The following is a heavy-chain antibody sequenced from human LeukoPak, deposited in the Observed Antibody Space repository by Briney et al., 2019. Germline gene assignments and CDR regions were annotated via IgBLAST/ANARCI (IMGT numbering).Heavy chain of an antibody. CDR1: GGSFSGYY. CDR2: INHSGST. CDR3: ARGRRWLQF. Sequence: SETLSLTCAVYGGSFSGYYWSWIRQPPGKGLEWIGEINHSGSTDYNPSLKSRVTISVDTSKNQFSLKLSSVTAADTAVYYCARGRRWLQFGGQGTLVTVSS. V-gene: IGHV4-34*01. D-gene: IGHD5-24*01. J-gene: IGHJ4*02.